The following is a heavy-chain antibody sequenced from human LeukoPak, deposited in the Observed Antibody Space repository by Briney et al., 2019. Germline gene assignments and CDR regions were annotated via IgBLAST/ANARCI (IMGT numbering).Heavy chain of an antibody. CDR1: GFTFSTSA. CDR2: MAFDGTDI. Sequence: GGSLRLSCAASGFTFSTSAMHWVRQAPGKGLESVTIMAFDGTDINYIDSVKGRFTISRDNSKNTLYLEMNSLRTEDTAVYYCVRDARGSLDYWGQGTLVTVFS. V-gene: IGHV3-30-3*01. CDR3: VRDARGSLDY. J-gene: IGHJ4*02.